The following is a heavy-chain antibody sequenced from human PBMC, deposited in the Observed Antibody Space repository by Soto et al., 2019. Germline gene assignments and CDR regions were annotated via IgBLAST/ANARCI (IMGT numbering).Heavy chain of an antibody. CDR1: GFTFSSYA. V-gene: IGHV3-23*01. J-gene: IGHJ4*02. Sequence: GSLRLSCAASGFTFSSYAMSWVRQAPGKGLEWVSAISGSGGSTYYADSVKGRFTISIDNSKNTLYLQLISLRAEDTAVYYCAKGNYYDSSGYYYFDYWGQGTLVTVSS. CDR3: AKGNYYDSSGYYYFDY. D-gene: IGHD3-22*01. CDR2: ISGSGGST.